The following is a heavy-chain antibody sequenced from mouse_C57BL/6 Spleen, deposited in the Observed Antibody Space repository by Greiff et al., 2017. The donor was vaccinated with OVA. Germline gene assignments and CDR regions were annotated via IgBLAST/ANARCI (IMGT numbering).Heavy chain of an antibody. V-gene: IGHV14-3*01. J-gene: IGHJ4*01. CDR3: ARSAYYSNYEAMDY. CDR2: IDPANGTT. CDR1: GFTFNNTY. D-gene: IGHD2-5*01. Sequence: VQLQQSVAELVRPGASVKLSCTASGFTFNNTYMHWVKQRPEQGLEWIGRIDPANGTTKYASKFQGKATITADKSSNTAYLQLSSLTSEDTAVYYWARSAYYSNYEAMDYWGQGTSVTVSS.